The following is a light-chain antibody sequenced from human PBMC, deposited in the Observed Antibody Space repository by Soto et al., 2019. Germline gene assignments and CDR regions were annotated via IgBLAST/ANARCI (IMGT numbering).Light chain of an antibody. J-gene: IGLJ3*02. Sequence: QAVVTQPPSVSGAPGQRVTISCSGSSSNIGAGYDVHWYQQLPGTAPKLLISANNIRPSGVPDRSSGSKSGTSASLAITGLQAEDEADYYCQSYDSSLSGSGVFGGGTKLTVL. CDR3: QSYDSSLSGSGV. CDR2: ANN. CDR1: SSNIGAGYD. V-gene: IGLV1-40*01.